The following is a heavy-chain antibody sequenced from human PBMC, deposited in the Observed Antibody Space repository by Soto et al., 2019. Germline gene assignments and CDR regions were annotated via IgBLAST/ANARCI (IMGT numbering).Heavy chain of an antibody. V-gene: IGHV1-18*01. CDR2: ISAYNRNT. D-gene: IGHD3-3*01. CDR3: ARAPHGRFLEWSDAFDI. CDR1: GYTFTSYG. J-gene: IGHJ3*02. Sequence: QVQLVQYGAEVKKPGASVKVSCKASGYTFTSYGISWVRQAPGQGLEWMGWISAYNRNTNYAQKLQGRVTMTTDTSTSTAYMELRSLRSDDTAVYYCARAPHGRFLEWSDAFDIWGQGTMVTVSS.